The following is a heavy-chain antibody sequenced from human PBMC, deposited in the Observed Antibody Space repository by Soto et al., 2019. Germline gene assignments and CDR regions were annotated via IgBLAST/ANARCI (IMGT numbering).Heavy chain of an antibody. V-gene: IGHV3-23*01. CDR2: MSGSGGST. D-gene: IGHD6-6*01. J-gene: IGHJ5*02. CDR1: GFTFSSYS. CDR3: AKADIAARRIDP. Sequence: PGGSLRLSCAASGFTFSSYSMSWVRQAPGKGLEWVSSMSGSGGSTYYADSVKGRFTISRENSKNTLYLQMNSLRAEDTAVYYCAKADIAARRIDPWGQGTLVTVSS.